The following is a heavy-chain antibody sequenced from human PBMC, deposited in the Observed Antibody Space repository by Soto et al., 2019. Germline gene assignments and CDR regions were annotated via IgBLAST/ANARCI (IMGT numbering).Heavy chain of an antibody. J-gene: IGHJ6*02. CDR1: GFTFNDYA. D-gene: IGHD2-15*01. Sequence: QVHLVESGGGGVQPGRSKRLSCVVSGFTFNDYAIHWVRQAPGKGLEWVAVISFDGNNKFYADSVKGRFTISRDRSKTTAYLQMNNLRAEDTAVYYCARDHWDCSGGGCNPHQLNFFAMHVWGQGTTVTVSS. CDR2: ISFDGNNK. V-gene: IGHV3-30*03. CDR3: ARDHWDCSGGGCNPHQLNFFAMHV.